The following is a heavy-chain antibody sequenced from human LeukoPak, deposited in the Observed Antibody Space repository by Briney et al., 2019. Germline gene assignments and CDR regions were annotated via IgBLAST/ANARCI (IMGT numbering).Heavy chain of an antibody. CDR1: GFSFSSFD. J-gene: IGHJ6*02. Sequence: GGSLRLSCAASGFSFSSFDMHWVRQAPGKGLEWLAVISDDGSQINYADSVKGRFTISRDNSKNTLYVEVNRLSAEDTAVYFCARDHPQFVQLSCAIIPNGMDVWGQGTTVIVSS. CDR3: ARDHPQFVQLSCAIIPNGMDV. CDR2: ISDDGSQI. V-gene: IGHV3-30*04. D-gene: IGHD5-24*01.